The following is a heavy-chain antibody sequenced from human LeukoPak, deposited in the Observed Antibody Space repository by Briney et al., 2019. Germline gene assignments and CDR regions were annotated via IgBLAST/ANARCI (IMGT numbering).Heavy chain of an antibody. Sequence: SETLSLTCTVSGGSISSYYWSWIRQPPGKGLEWIGYIYYSGSTNYNPSLKSRVTISVDTSKNQFSVKLSSVTAADTAVYYCARASASSSSNWFDPWGQGTLVTVSS. J-gene: IGHJ5*02. CDR2: IYYSGST. V-gene: IGHV4-59*08. CDR1: GGSISSYY. D-gene: IGHD6-6*01. CDR3: ARASASSSSNWFDP.